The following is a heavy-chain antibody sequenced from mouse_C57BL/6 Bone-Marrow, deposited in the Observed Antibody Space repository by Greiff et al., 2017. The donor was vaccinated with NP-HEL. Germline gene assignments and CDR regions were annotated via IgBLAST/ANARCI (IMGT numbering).Heavy chain of an antibody. V-gene: IGHV1-55*01. CDR2: ISPGSGST. Sequence: QVQLQQPGAELVKPGASVKMSCKASGYTFTSYWITWVKQRPGHGLEWIGDISPGSGSTKYNEKFKSKATLTADTSSSTAYMQLSSLTSEDSAVYYGARRGGEDYAMDYWGQGTSGTVSS. CDR1: GYTFTSYW. J-gene: IGHJ4*01. CDR3: ARRGGEDYAMDY.